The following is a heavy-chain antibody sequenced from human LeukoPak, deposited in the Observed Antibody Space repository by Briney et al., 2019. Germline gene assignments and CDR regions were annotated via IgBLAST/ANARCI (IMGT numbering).Heavy chain of an antibody. D-gene: IGHD3-9*01. CDR3: ARNDGYYDMLTGYRAFDI. Sequence: PSETLSLTCTVSGGSISSYYWSWIRQPPGKGLEWIGYIYYSGSSNYNPSLKSRVTISVDTSKNQLSLKLGSVTAADTAVYYCARNDGYYDMLTGYRAFDIWGQGTMVTVSS. CDR2: IYYSGSS. CDR1: GGSISSYY. J-gene: IGHJ3*02. V-gene: IGHV4-59*01.